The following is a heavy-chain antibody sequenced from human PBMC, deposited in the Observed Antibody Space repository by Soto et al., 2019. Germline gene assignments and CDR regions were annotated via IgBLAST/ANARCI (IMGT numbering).Heavy chain of an antibody. CDR3: AKGPIAAAGLFAF. CDR2: INPSGGST. Sequence: VKLSYRASEYTFTSYGINCVRQATGQGLEWMGIINPSGGSTSYAQKFQGRVTMTRDTSTSTVYMELSSLRSEDTAVFYCAKGPIAAAGLFAFWGQGTLVPVSS. CDR1: EYTFTSYG. V-gene: IGHV1-46*01. D-gene: IGHD6-13*01. J-gene: IGHJ4*02.